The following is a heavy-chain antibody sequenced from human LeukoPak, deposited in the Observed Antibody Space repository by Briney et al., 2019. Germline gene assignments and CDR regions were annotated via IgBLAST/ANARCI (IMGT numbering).Heavy chain of an antibody. V-gene: IGHV3-23*01. Sequence: GGSLRLSCAASGFTFSSYAMSWVRQAPGKGLEWVSAISGSGGSTYYADSVKGRFTISRDNSKNTLYLQMNSLRAEDTAVYYCARAPSIASRLYHMDVWGKGTTVTVSS. J-gene: IGHJ6*03. D-gene: IGHD6-6*01. CDR3: ARAPSIASRLYHMDV. CDR1: GFTFSSYA. CDR2: ISGSGGST.